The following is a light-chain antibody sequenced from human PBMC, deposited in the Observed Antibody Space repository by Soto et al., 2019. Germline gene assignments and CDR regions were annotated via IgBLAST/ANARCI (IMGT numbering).Light chain of an antibody. V-gene: IGLV2-23*01. CDR2: EGS. CDR3: CSFASSRTYV. Sequence: QSALTQPASVSGSPGQSITISCTGTSSDVGSSNLVSWYQQHPGKAPKVMILEGSQRPSGVSHRFSGSKSGNTASLTISGLQAEDEADYYCCSFASSRTYVFGTGTKLTVL. J-gene: IGLJ1*01. CDR1: SSDVGSSNL.